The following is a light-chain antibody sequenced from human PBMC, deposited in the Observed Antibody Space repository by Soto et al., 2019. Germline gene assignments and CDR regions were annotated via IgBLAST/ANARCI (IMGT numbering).Light chain of an antibody. Sequence: QSALTQPPSVSGSPGQSGTISCSVVTCDVGDYEHVSWYQLAPGTAPKLLISDVINRPSGVPDRFSGSRSGNTPSLTISGLQAEEEADYYCGLFTTSATWVCGGGTKLTVL. CDR2: DVI. V-gene: IGLV2-18*01. CDR3: GLFTTSATWV. J-gene: IGLJ3*02. CDR1: TCDVGDYEH.